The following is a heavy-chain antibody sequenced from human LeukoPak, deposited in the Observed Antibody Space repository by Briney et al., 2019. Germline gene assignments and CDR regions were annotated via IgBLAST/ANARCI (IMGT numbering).Heavy chain of an antibody. D-gene: IGHD1-26*01. CDR1: GYSFTSYW. CDR3: ASSVNPSIVGANRNAFDI. J-gene: IGHJ3*02. CDR2: IYPGDSDT. Sequence: RGESLKISCKGSGYSFTSYWIGWVRQMPGKGLEWMGIIYPGDSDTRYSPSFQGQVTISADKSISTAYLQWSSLKASDTAMYYCASSVNPSIVGANRNAFDIWGQGTMVTVSS. V-gene: IGHV5-51*01.